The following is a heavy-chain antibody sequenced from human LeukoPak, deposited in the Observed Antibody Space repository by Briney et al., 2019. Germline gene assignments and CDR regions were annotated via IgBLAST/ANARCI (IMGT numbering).Heavy chain of an antibody. Sequence: SETLSLTCSVSGGSISSYYWSWIRQPAGKGLEWIGRVYSSESTNYNPSLKSRVTMSVDTSKTQFSLRLSSVTAADTAVYYCAGHHPRNTVDFWGQGTLVTVSS. CDR3: AGHHPRNTVDF. J-gene: IGHJ4*02. V-gene: IGHV4-4*07. D-gene: IGHD2/OR15-2a*01. CDR1: GGSISSYY. CDR2: VYSSEST.